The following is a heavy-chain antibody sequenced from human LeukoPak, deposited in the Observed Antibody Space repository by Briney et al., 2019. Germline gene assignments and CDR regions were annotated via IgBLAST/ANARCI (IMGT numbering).Heavy chain of an antibody. CDR3: ARCTGGLYYFDY. V-gene: IGHV4-30-2*03. Sequence: ASETLSLTCTVSGGSIRSDGYYWSWLRQPPGKGLEWIGYIYYSGSTYYNPSLKSRVTISVDTSKNQFSLKLSSVTAADTAVYYCARCTGGLYYFDYWGQGTLVTVSS. CDR1: GGSIRSDGYY. CDR2: IYYSGST. J-gene: IGHJ4*02. D-gene: IGHD3-16*01.